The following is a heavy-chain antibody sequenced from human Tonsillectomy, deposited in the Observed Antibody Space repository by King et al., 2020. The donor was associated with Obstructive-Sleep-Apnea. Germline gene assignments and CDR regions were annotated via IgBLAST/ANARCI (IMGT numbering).Heavy chain of an antibody. V-gene: IGHV3-23*04. CDR1: GFTFSSFA. CDR2: ISASGGRI. Sequence: VQLVESGGGLVQPGGSLRLSCAASGFTFSSFAMTCVRQAPGKGLEWVSYISASGGRIYYADSVRGRFTVSRDNSKNTLYLQVSSLSADDTAVYYCAKKVVTQSYYFDFWGQGTLVTVSS. CDR3: AKKVVTQSYYFDF. D-gene: IGHD3-22*01. J-gene: IGHJ4*02.